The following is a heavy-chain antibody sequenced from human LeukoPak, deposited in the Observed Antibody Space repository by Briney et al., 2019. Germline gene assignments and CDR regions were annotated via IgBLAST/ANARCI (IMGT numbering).Heavy chain of an antibody. J-gene: IGHJ4*02. D-gene: IGHD3-10*01. V-gene: IGHV4-39*07. CDR3: ARRYYYGSGHHIDY. Sequence: SETLSLTCTVSGGSISTSNYYWGWIRQPPGKGLEWIGEINHSGSTNYNPSLKSRVTISVDTSKNQFSLKLSSVTAADTAVYYCARRYYYGSGHHIDYWGQGTLVTVSS. CDR1: GGSISTSNYY. CDR2: INHSGST.